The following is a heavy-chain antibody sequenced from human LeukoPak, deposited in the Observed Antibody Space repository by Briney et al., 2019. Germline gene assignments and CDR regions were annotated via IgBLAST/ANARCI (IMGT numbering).Heavy chain of an antibody. Sequence: SETLSLTCAVYGGSFSGYYWSWIRQPPGKGLEWIGSIYDSGSTYYNPSLKSRVTISVDTSKNQFSLKLSSVTAADTAVYYCARGVARSSKFHFSYYFDYWGQGTLVTVSS. J-gene: IGHJ4*02. CDR1: GGSFSGYY. V-gene: IGHV4-34*01. D-gene: IGHD6-6*01. CDR2: IYDSGST. CDR3: ARGVARSSKFHFSYYFDY.